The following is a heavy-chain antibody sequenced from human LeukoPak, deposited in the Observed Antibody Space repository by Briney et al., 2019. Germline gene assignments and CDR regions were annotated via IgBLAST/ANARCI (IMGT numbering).Heavy chain of an antibody. CDR1: GGSISSYY. V-gene: IGHV4-59*01. CDR2: IYHSGGT. Sequence: PSETLSLTCTVSGGSISSYYWSWIRQPPGKGLEWIGYIYHSGGTNYNASLKSRVTISVDTSKNQFSLKLSSVTAADTAVYYCARDQVGVTIYYYYYMDVWGKGTTVTVSS. CDR3: ARDQVGVTIYYYYYMDV. J-gene: IGHJ6*03. D-gene: IGHD1-26*01.